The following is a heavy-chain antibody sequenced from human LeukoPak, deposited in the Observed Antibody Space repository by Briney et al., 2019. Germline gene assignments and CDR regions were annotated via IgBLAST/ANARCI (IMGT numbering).Heavy chain of an antibody. D-gene: IGHD3-22*01. CDR1: GGSISSYY. J-gene: IGHJ4*02. Sequence: PSETLSLTCTVSGGSISSYYRSWIRQPPGKGLEWIGYIYYSGSTNYNLSLKSRVTISVDTSKNQFSLKLSSVTAADTAVYYCAGASYDSSGVHWGQGTLVTVSS. V-gene: IGHV4-59*01. CDR3: AGASYDSSGVH. CDR2: IYYSGST.